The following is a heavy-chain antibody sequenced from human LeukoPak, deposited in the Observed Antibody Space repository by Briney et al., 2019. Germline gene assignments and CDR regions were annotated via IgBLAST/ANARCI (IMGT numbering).Heavy chain of an antibody. J-gene: IGHJ6*02. CDR2: ISSSSSYI. V-gene: IGHV3-21*01. Sequence: GGSLRLSCAASGFTFSTYSMNWVRQAPGKGLEWVSFISSSSSYIYFADSVKGRFTISRDNAENSLYLQMNSLRDEDTATYYCARDYYSGSYLGLYYHGMDVWGQGTTVTVSS. D-gene: IGHD1-26*01. CDR3: ARDYYSGSYLGLYYHGMDV. CDR1: GFTFSTYS.